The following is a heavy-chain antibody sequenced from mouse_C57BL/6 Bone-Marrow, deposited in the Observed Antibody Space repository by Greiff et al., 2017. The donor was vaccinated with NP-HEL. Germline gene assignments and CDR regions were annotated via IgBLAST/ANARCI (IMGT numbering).Heavy chain of an antibody. V-gene: IGHV1-64*01. CDR2: IHPNSGST. Sequence: VQLQQPGAELVKPGASVKLSCKASGYTFTSYWMHWVKQRPGQGLEWIGMIHPNSGSTNYNEKFKSKATLTVDKSSSTAYMQLSSLTSEDSAVYDCARPITTVARVAYWGQGTLVTVSA. CDR1: GYTFTSYW. J-gene: IGHJ3*01. D-gene: IGHD1-1*01. CDR3: ARPITTVARVAY.